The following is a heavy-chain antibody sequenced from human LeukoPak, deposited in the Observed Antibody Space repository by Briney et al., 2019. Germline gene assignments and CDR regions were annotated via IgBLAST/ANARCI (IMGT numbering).Heavy chain of an antibody. V-gene: IGHV5-51*01. J-gene: IGHJ4*02. CDR2: IYPGDSDT. D-gene: IGHD5-18*01. Sequence: GESLKIPCKGSGYSFISYWIGWVRQMPGKGLGWIGIIYPGDSDTRYSPSFQGQVTISADKSISTAYLQWSSLKASDTAMYYCARGGIDTAMVTTERFDYWGQGTLVTVSS. CDR3: ARGGIDTAMVTTERFDY. CDR1: GYSFISYW.